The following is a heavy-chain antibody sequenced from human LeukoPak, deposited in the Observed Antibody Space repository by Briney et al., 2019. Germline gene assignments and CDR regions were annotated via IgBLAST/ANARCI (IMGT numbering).Heavy chain of an antibody. Sequence: SETLSLTCAVSGYSISSGFYWAWIRQPPGKGLEWLGIIYYSGNTYYNPSLKSRVTISADTSKNQFFLKLSSVTATDTAVYYCARGEDVAAAGIDYWGQGTLVTVSS. V-gene: IGHV4-38-2*01. CDR2: IYYSGNT. CDR3: ARGEDVAAAGIDY. D-gene: IGHD6-13*01. J-gene: IGHJ4*02. CDR1: GYSISSGFY.